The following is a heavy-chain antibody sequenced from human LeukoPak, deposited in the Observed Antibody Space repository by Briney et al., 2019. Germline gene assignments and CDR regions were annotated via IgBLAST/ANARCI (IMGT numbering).Heavy chain of an antibody. D-gene: IGHD3-3*01. CDR1: GYTFTGYY. CDR3: ARVGHPNPTYYDFWSGYLSNNNWFDP. J-gene: IGHJ5*02. V-gene: IGHV1-18*04. CDR2: ISAYNGNT. Sequence: GASVKVSCKASGYTFTGYYMHWVRQAPGQGLEWMGWISAYNGNTNYAQKLQGRVTMTTDTSTSTAYMELRSLRSDDTAVYYCARVGHPNPTYYDFWSGYLSNNNWFDPWGQGTLVTVSS.